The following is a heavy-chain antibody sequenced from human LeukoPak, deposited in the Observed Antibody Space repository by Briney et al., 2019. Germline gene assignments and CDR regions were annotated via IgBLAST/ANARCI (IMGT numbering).Heavy chain of an antibody. CDR3: ARLPGYCGGDCYSDY. Sequence: SETLSLTCTVSGGSISNYYWSWIRQPPGKGLEWIGYIYYSGSTNYNPSLKSRVTISVDTSKNQFSLKLSSVTAADTAVYYCARLPGYCGGDCYSDYWGRGTLVTVSS. CDR1: GGSISNYY. V-gene: IGHV4-59*08. J-gene: IGHJ4*02. D-gene: IGHD2-21*02. CDR2: IYYSGST.